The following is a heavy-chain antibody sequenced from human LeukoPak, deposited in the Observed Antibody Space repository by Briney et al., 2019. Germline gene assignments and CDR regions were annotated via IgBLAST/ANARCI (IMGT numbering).Heavy chain of an antibody. CDR1: GYIFTNYW. CDR3: VRSPEVGYDKTGLYFYYMDV. D-gene: IGHD1-1*01. J-gene: IGHJ6*03. CDR2: IYPGDSDT. Sequence: GESLQISCKGSGYIFTNYWIGWVRQMPGKGLEWMGIIYPGDSDTRYRPSFQGQVTISADKSTNTGYLQWSTLKASDTAIYYCVRSPEVGYDKTGLYFYYMDVWGKGTTVTVSS. V-gene: IGHV5-51*01.